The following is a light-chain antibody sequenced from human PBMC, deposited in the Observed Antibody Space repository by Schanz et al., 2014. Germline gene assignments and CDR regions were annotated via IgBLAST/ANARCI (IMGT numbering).Light chain of an antibody. CDR1: SSDVGSYDY. Sequence: QSALIQPPSVSGSPGQSVTISCTGTSSDVGSYDYVSWYQQHPGTVPKPMIYNVNTQPSGVPDRFSGSKSGNTASLTISGLQAEDEADYYCSSYAGSINWVFGGGTKLTVL. J-gene: IGLJ3*02. CDR2: NVN. V-gene: IGLV2-8*01. CDR3: SSYAGSINWV.